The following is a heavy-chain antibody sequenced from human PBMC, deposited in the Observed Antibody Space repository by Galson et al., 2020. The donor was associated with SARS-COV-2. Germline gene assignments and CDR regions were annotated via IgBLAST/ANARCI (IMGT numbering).Heavy chain of an antibody. J-gene: IGHJ6*03. CDR2: INPSGGST. CDR3: ARDGDKLDGAHCSSTSCYRYYYYYYMDV. D-gene: IGHD2-2*02. CDR1: GYTFTSYY. Sequence: ASVKVSCKASGYTFTSYYMHWVRQAPGQGLEWMGIINPSGGSTSYAQKFQGRVTMTRDTSTSTVYMELSSLRSEDTAVYYCARDGDKLDGAHCSSTSCYRYYYYYYMDVWGKGTTVTVSS. V-gene: IGHV1-46*01.